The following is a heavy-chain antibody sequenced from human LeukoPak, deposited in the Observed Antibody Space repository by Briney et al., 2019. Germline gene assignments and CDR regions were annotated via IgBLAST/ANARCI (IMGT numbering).Heavy chain of an antibody. CDR2: IYRSGST. J-gene: IGHJ4*02. V-gene: IGHV4-4*02. CDR3: VRDYYGSGSTFDY. CDR1: GVSISSSNW. Sequence: SDTLSLTCAVSGVSISSSNWWSWLRHPPGQGLDWIGEIYRSGSTNYNPSLKSRVTISVDKSKNQSSLKLRSVSAADTAVYYCVRDYYGSGSTFDYWGQGTLVTVSS. D-gene: IGHD3-10*01.